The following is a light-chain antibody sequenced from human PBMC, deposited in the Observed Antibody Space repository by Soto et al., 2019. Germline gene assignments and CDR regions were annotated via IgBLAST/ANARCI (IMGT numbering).Light chain of an antibody. Sequence: QSVLTQPPSVSAAPGQKVTISCSGGSSNIGSNYVSWYQQVLGTAPKLLIYENNKRPSGIPDRFSGSKSGTSATLGITGLQTGDEADYYCGTWDSSVSAGGVFGGGTKLTVL. CDR3: GTWDSSVSAGGV. CDR2: ENN. V-gene: IGLV1-51*02. J-gene: IGLJ3*02. CDR1: SSNIGSNY.